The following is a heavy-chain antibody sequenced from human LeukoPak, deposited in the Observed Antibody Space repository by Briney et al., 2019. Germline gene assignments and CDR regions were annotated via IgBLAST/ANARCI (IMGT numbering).Heavy chain of an antibody. D-gene: IGHD3/OR15-3a*01. V-gene: IGHV3-23*01. CDR2: ISATGGT. CDR1: GFTFSSFA. Sequence: QPGGSLRLSCVASGFTFSSFAMNWVRQAPGKGLEWVSVISATGGTRYADSVKGRFTISRDNSKNTLHLQMNSLRAEDTAVYYCAKEEPPGVLDLWGQGTPITVSS. J-gene: IGHJ4*02. CDR3: AKEEPPGVLDL.